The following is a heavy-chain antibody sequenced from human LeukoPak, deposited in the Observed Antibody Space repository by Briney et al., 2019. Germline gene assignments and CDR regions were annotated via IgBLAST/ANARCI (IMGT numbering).Heavy chain of an antibody. CDR1: GSSISSYY. D-gene: IGHD6-6*01. Sequence: SETLSLTCTVSGSSISSYYWSWIRQPPGKGLEWNGYIYYSGSTNYNPSLKSRVTISVDTSKNQFSLKLSSVTAADTAVDYCARGQLVSRAMDYWGQGTLVTVSS. J-gene: IGHJ4*02. CDR2: IYYSGST. CDR3: ARGQLVSRAMDY. V-gene: IGHV4-59*01.